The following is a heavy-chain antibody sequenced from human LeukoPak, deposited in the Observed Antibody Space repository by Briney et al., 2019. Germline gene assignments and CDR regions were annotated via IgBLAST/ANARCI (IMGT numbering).Heavy chain of an antibody. J-gene: IGHJ4*02. CDR3: ARLSVTTWYYFDY. CDR1: GFTVSSNY. D-gene: IGHD4-17*01. V-gene: IGHV3-66*01. CDR2: IYRDGST. Sequence: GGSLRLSCAASGFTVSSNYMSWVRQAPGKGPEWVSVIYRDGSTYYADSVKGRFTISRDNSKNTLYLQMNGLRAEDTAVYYCARLSVTTWYYFDYWGQGTLVTVSS.